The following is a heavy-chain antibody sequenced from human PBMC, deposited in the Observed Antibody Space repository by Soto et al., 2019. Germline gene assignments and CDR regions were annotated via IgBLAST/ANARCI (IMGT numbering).Heavy chain of an antibody. V-gene: IGHV1-2*04. J-gene: IGHJ4*02. D-gene: IGHD1-26*01. Sequence: AASVKVSCKASGYTFTGYYMHWVRQAPGQGLEWMGWINPNSGGTNYAQKFQGWVTMTRDTSISTAYMELSSLRAEDTAVYYCARASWELLYYFDYWGQGTLVTVSS. CDR2: INPNSGGT. CDR3: ARASWELLYYFDY. CDR1: GYTFTGYY.